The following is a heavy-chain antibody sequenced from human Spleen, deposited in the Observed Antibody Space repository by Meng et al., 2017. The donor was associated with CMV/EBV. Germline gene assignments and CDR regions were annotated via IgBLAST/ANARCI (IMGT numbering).Heavy chain of an antibody. CDR3: ARESRDGIAAAPADY. J-gene: IGHJ4*02. Sequence: GESLKISCAASGFTFSDYFMSWIRQAPGKGLEWVSYISSSGSTIYYADSVKGRFTISRDNAKNSLYLQMNSLRAEDTAVYYCARESRDGIAAAPADYWGQGTLVTVSS. CDR2: ISSSGSTI. V-gene: IGHV3-11*04. CDR1: GFTFSDYF. D-gene: IGHD6-13*01.